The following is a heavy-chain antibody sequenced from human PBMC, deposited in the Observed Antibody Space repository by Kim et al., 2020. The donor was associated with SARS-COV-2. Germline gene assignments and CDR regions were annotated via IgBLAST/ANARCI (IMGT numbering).Heavy chain of an antibody. CDR2: INHSGST. V-gene: IGHV4-34*01. CDR1: GGSFSGYY. J-gene: IGHJ4*02. CDR3: ARGRSYDYVWGSYRPTPFDD. D-gene: IGHD3-16*02. Sequence: SETLSLTCAVYGGSFSGYYWSWIRQPPGKGLEWIGEINHSGSTNYNPSLKSRVTISVDTSKNQFSLKLSSVTAADTAVYYCARGRSYDYVWGSYRPTPFDDWGQGTLVTVSS.